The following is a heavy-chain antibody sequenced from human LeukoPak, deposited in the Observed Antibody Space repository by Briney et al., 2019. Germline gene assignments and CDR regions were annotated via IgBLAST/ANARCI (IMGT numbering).Heavy chain of an antibody. V-gene: IGHV3-23*01. CDR1: GLTVSSYG. CDR2: IIGSAVNT. CDR3: AKGDYYDLDY. D-gene: IGHD3-22*01. Sequence: PGGSLRLSCGASGLTVSSYGMSWVRQAPGKGLEWVSTIIGSAVNTYYADSVKGRFTISRDNSRNTLYLQMNSLRAEDTAVCYCAKGDYYDLDYWGQGTLVTVSS. J-gene: IGHJ4*02.